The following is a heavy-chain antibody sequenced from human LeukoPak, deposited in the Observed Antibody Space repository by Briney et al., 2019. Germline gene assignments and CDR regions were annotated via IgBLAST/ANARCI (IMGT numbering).Heavy chain of an antibody. CDR3: AKNPFVGYGSDYFDD. V-gene: IGHV3-23*01. CDR1: GFTFSSYG. Sequence: GGSLRLSCAASGFTFSSYGMSWVRQAPGKGLEWVTAISGSGGNTYYADSVKGGFTISRDNSKNTLYLQMDSLRAEDTAVYYCAKNPFVGYGSDYFDDWGQGTLVTVSS. CDR2: ISGSGGNT. D-gene: IGHD3-10*01. J-gene: IGHJ4*02.